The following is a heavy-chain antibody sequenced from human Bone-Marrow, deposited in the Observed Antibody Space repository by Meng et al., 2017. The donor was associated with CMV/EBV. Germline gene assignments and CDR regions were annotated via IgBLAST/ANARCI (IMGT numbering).Heavy chain of an antibody. V-gene: IGHV1-8*01. CDR3: VRLAGGVDY. CDR1: GYTFTSYD. CDR2: MNPNSGNT. Sequence: ASVKVSCKASGYTFTSYDINWVRQATGQGLEWMGWMNPNSGNTGYAQKFQGRVTMTRNTSISTAYMELSSLRSDEPAVYYCVRLAGGVDYWGQGTLVTVSS. D-gene: IGHD3-10*01. J-gene: IGHJ4*02.